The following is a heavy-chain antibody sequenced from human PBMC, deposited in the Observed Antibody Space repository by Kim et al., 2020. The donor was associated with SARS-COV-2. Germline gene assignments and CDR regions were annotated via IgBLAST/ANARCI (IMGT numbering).Heavy chain of an antibody. CDR3: AKAAPAVAPSQLDY. J-gene: IGHJ4*02. Sequence: GGSLRLSCAASGFNFNTYDMNWVRQAPGKGLEWVSAISSSGDRTYYADSVKGRFTISRDNSKSTLNLQMNGLRADDTAVYYCAKAAPAVAPSQLDYWGRGTLVTVSS. CDR2: ISSSGDRT. D-gene: IGHD6-19*01. V-gene: IGHV3-23*01. CDR1: GFNFNTYD.